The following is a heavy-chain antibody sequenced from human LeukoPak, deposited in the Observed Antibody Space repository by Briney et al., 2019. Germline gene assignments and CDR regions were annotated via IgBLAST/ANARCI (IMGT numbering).Heavy chain of an antibody. Sequence: GGSLRLSCSASGFTFSSYAMHCVRQAPGKGLEYVSAISSNGGSTYYADSVKGRFTISRDNAKNSLFLQMNSLRDEDTAVYYCARDGARGVATDYDYWGQGTLVTVSS. CDR3: ARDGARGVATDYDY. CDR2: ISSNGGST. J-gene: IGHJ4*02. CDR1: GFTFSSYA. V-gene: IGHV3-64*04. D-gene: IGHD5-12*01.